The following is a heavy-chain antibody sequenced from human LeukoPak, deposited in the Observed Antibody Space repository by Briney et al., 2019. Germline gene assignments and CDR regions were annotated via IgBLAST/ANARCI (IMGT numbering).Heavy chain of an antibody. Sequence: ASVKASCKASGYTFTGHALHWVRQAPGEGLEWMAWINGATGNTEYSQKFQARVTITRDTSASTAYMELSSLSSEDTAVYYCARSIIIVPNTSYYYYYMDVWGQGTTVTVSS. V-gene: IGHV1-3*01. J-gene: IGHJ6*02. CDR2: INGATGNT. CDR1: GYTFTGHA. CDR3: ARSIIIVPNTSYYYYYMDV. D-gene: IGHD2/OR15-2a*01.